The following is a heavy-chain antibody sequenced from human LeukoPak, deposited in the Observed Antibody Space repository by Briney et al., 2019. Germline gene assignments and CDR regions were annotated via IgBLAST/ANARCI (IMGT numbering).Heavy chain of an antibody. J-gene: IGHJ4*02. CDR2: TSSDLNVK. V-gene: IGHV3-30-3*01. CDR1: GFTFRNYV. CDR3: ARVGVGDYYDSSGYPDY. D-gene: IGHD3-22*01. Sequence: PGGSLRLSCAASGFTFRNYVIHWVRQAPGKGLEWVAVTSSDLNVKLYADSVKGRFTISRDNSKNTLYLQMNSLRAEDTAVYYCARVGVGDYYDSSGYPDYWGQGTLVTVSS.